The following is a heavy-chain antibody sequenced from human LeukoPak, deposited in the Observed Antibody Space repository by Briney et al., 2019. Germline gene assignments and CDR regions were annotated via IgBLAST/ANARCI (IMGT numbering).Heavy chain of an antibody. CDR1: GGSISSYY. CDR3: ARVGDSGWAYNWFDP. D-gene: IGHD6-19*01. CDR2: IYYSGST. Sequence: SETLSLTCTVSGGSISSYYWSWIRQPPGKGLEWIGYIYYSGSTNYNPSLKSRVTISVDTSKNQFSLKLSSVTAADTAVYYCARVGDSGWAYNWFDPWGQGTLVTVSS. V-gene: IGHV4-59*01. J-gene: IGHJ5*02.